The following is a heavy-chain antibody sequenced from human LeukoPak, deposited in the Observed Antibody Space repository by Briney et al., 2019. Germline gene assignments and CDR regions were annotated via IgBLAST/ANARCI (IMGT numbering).Heavy chain of an antibody. J-gene: IGHJ3*02. CDR1: GGSISSGGYY. CDR2: IYYSGST. V-gene: IGHV4-31*03. Sequence: SQTLSLTCTVSGGSISSGGYYWSRIRQHPGKGLEWIGYIYYSGSTYYNPSLKSRVTISVDTSKNQFSLKLSSVTAADTAVYYCARDGGLYYYGSGSHAFDIWGQGTMVTVSS. D-gene: IGHD3-10*01. CDR3: ARDGGLYYYGSGSHAFDI.